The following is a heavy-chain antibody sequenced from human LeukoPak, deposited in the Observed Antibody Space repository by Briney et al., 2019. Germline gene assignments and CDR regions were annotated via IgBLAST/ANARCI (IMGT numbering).Heavy chain of an antibody. CDR3: ARDQGKGYYYYGMDV. J-gene: IGHJ6*02. CDR2: ISSDGSNK. Sequence: PGRSLRLSCAASGFTFNDYAMHWVLQAPGKGLEWVAFISSDGSNKYYADSVRGRFTISRDNSKNTLYLQVNSLRAEDTAVYYCARDQGKGYYYYGMDVWGQGTTVTVSS. CDR1: GFTFNDYA. V-gene: IGHV3-30-3*01.